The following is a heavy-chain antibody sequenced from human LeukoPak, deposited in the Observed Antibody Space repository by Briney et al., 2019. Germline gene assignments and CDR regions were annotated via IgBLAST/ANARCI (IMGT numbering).Heavy chain of an antibody. D-gene: IGHD4-23*01. CDR1: GLTFSNSA. Sequence: ASVKVSCKTSGLTFSNSAVQWVRQARGQPLEWIGWIIVGSGITNYAQKVQERITITRDMSTSTAFMELRSLGSEDTAVYYCAAEIYGGNSDCCSFDIWGQGTVVTVSS. V-gene: IGHV1-58*01. CDR2: IIVGSGIT. J-gene: IGHJ3*02. CDR3: AAEIYGGNSDCCSFDI.